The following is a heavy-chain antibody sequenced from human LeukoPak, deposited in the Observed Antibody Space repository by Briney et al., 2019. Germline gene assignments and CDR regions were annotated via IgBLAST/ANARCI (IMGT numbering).Heavy chain of an antibody. CDR2: INHSGST. Sequence: SETLSLTCAVYGGSFSGYYWSWIRQPPGKGLEWIGEINHSGSTNYNPSLKSRVTISVDTSKNQFSLKLSSVTAADTAVYYCAGYRFYNFDYWGQGTLATVSS. J-gene: IGHJ4*02. CDR1: GGSFSGYY. V-gene: IGHV4-34*01. D-gene: IGHD6-13*01. CDR3: AGYRFYNFDY.